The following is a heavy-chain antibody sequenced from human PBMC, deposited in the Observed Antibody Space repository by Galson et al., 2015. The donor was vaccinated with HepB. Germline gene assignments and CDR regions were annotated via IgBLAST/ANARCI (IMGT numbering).Heavy chain of an antibody. D-gene: IGHD3-10*01. CDR2: INPNSGGT. J-gene: IGHJ6*03. Sequence: SVKVSCKASGYTFTGYYMHWVRQAPGQGLEWMGRINPNSGGTNYAQKFQGRVTMTRDTSISTAYMELSSLRSEDTAVYYCARSISGSYNYYYMDVWGKGTTVTVSS. CDR3: ARSISGSYNYYYMDV. V-gene: IGHV1-2*06. CDR1: GYTFTGYY.